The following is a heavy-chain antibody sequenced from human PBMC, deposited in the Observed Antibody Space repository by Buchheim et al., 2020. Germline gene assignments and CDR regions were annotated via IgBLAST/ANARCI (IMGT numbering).Heavy chain of an antibody. D-gene: IGHD3-3*01. J-gene: IGHJ4*02. CDR1: GGSISSYY. Sequence: QVQLQESGPGLVKPSETLSLTCTVSGGSISSYYWSWIRQPPGKGLEWIGYIYYSGSTNYNPSLKSRVTISVATSNHQFSLKLSSVTAADTAVYYCARSAYYDFWSGYVFDYWGQGTL. CDR2: IYYSGST. V-gene: IGHV4-59*01. CDR3: ARSAYYDFWSGYVFDY.